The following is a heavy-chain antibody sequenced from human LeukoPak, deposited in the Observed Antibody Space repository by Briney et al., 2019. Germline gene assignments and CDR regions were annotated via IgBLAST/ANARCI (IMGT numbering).Heavy chain of an antibody. J-gene: IGHJ4*02. CDR3: ARGSQYNILTGFIVGAMDDFDY. CDR2: TRFDGKNK. D-gene: IGHD3-9*01. V-gene: IGHV3-30*02. CDR1: GNTLTELS. Sequence: SCKVSGNTLTELSMHWVRQAPGKGLEWVSFTRFDGKNKYYADSVKGRFTISKDSSKNTLDLQMNSLRTEDTAVYYCARGSQYNILTGFIVGAMDDFDYWGQGTLVTVSS.